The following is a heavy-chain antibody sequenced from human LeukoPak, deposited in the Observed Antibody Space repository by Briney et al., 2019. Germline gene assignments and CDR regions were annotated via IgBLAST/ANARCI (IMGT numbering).Heavy chain of an antibody. V-gene: IGHV4-39*01. CDR1: GGSISSSSYY. D-gene: IGHD6-19*01. Sequence: SETLSLTCTVSGGSISSSSYYLGWIRQPPGKGLEWIGSIYYSGSTYYNPSLKSRVTISVDTSKNQFSLKLSSVTAADTAVYYCARLFSGWRGDYFDYWGQGTLVTVSS. J-gene: IGHJ4*02. CDR2: IYYSGST. CDR3: ARLFSGWRGDYFDY.